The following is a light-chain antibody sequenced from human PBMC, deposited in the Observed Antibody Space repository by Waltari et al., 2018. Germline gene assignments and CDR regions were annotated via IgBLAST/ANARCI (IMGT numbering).Light chain of an antibody. CDR1: QNISSP. V-gene: IGKV1-39*01. J-gene: IGKJ4*01. CDR2: AAA. CDR3: QQNHSFPLT. Sequence: DNQMTQSPSSLSVSVGDRVPLTCRASQNISSPLNWYHQKERNAPKPLIYAAASPQSGIPSRFSGSGSGTEFTLIITSLQPEDFATFFCQQNHSFPLTFGGGTKVETK.